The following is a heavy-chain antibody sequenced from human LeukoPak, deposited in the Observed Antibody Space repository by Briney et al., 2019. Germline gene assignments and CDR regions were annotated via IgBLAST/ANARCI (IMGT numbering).Heavy chain of an antibody. CDR3: ARDSVKYQLLVGADY. CDR1: GFTVSSNY. CDR2: IYSGGST. D-gene: IGHD2-2*01. J-gene: IGHJ4*02. V-gene: IGHV3-53*05. Sequence: GGSLRLSCAASGFTVSSNYMSWVRQAPGKGLEWVSVIYSGGSTYYADSVKGRFTISRDNSKNTLYLQMNSLRAEDTAVYYCARDSVKYQLLVGADYWGQGTLVTVSS.